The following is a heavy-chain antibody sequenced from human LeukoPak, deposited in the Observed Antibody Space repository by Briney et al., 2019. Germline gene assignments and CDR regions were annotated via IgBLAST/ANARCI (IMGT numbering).Heavy chain of an antibody. CDR3: ARHPDMSLFSSSTSCCHFDY. D-gene: IGHD2-2*01. CDR1: GFTFSTYW. Sequence: PGGSLRLSCTASGFTFSTYWMTWVRQAPGKGLEWVAALTSSSDTTYYGDSVKGRFTISRDNSKNTLYLQMHSLRAEDMALYHCARHPDMSLFSSSTSCCHFDYWGQGTLVTVSS. CDR2: LTSSSDTT. J-gene: IGHJ4*02. V-gene: IGHV3-23*01.